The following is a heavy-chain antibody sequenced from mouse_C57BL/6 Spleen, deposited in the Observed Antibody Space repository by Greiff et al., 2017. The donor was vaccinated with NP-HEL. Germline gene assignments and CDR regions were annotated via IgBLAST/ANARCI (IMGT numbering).Heavy chain of an antibody. CDR2: INPNNGGT. V-gene: IGHV1-26*01. CDR3: ARRAIYYGNSYYFDY. Sequence: EVQLQQSGPELVKPGASVKISCKASGYTFTDYYMNWVKQSHGKSLEWIGDINPNNGGTSYNQKFKGKATLTVDKSSSTAYMELRSLTSEDSAVYYCARRAIYYGNSYYFDYWGQGTTLTVSS. CDR1: GYTFTDYY. J-gene: IGHJ2*01. D-gene: IGHD2-1*01.